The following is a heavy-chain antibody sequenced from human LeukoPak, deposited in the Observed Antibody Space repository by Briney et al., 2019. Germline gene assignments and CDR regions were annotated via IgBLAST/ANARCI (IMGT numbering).Heavy chain of an antibody. CDR2: IYYSGST. CDR3: AREINLYSSTYNWFDP. D-gene: IGHD6-6*01. CDR1: GGSISSYY. V-gene: IGHV4-59*01. Sequence: PSETLSLTCTVSGGSISSYYWSWIRQPPGKGLEWIGYIYYSGSTNYNPSLKSRVTISVDTSKNQFSLKLSSVTAAVTAVYYCAREINLYSSTYNWFDPWGQGTLVTVSS. J-gene: IGHJ5*02.